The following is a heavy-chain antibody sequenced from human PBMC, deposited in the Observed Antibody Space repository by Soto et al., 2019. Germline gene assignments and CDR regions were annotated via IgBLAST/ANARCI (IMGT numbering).Heavy chain of an antibody. J-gene: IGHJ4*02. D-gene: IGHD5-18*01. Sequence: SGPTLVNATQTLTLTCTFSGFSLSTSGVGVGWIRQPPGKALEWLGIIYWDDDKRYSPSLKSRVTITKDTFKNQLVLTMTNMDPVDTATYYCAHLPWKQLWPRAPVVYWGQGTPVTVS. CDR2: IYWDDDK. V-gene: IGHV2-5*02. CDR1: GFSLSTSGVG. CDR3: AHLPWKQLWPRAPVVY.